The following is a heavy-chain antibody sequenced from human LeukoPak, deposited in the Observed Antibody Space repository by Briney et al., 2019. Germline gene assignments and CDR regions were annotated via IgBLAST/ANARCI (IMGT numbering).Heavy chain of an antibody. CDR2: ISWNSGSI. D-gene: IGHD3-22*01. J-gene: IGHJ5*02. CDR3: AKDLFPLASGYGNWFDP. V-gene: IGHV3-9*01. Sequence: PGRSLRLSCAASGFTFDDYAMHWVRQAPGKGLEWVSGISWNSGSIGYADSVKGRFTISRDNAKNSLYLQMNSLRAEDTALYYCAKDLFPLASGYGNWFDPWGQGTLVTVSS. CDR1: GFTFDDYA.